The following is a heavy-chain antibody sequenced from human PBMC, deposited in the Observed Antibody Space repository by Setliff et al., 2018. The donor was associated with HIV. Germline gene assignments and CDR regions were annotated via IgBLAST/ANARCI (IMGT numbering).Heavy chain of an antibody. CDR3: ARPHSGRGGGAYFDP. CDR1: GDSITSGHFY. Sequence: NPSETLSLTCTVSGDSITSGHFYWGWIRQAPGEGLEWIGNILDGRVTFFNPSLRGRVTISVDASKNQVSLNLRSVTAADSAVYHCARPHSGRGGGAYFDPWGQGILVTVSS. V-gene: IGHV4-39*01. D-gene: IGHD6-19*01. J-gene: IGHJ5*02. CDR2: ILDGRVT.